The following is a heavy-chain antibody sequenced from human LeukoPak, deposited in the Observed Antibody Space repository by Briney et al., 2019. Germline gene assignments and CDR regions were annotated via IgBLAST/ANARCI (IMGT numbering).Heavy chain of an antibody. Sequence: GGSLRLSCAASGFTFSSYAMSWVRQAPGKGLEWVSATSGGGGSTHYADSVKGRFTISRDNSKNTLYLQMNSLRAEDTAVYYCAKDNRRHYTSGPNPDSLHWGQGALVTVSS. CDR1: GFTFSSYA. D-gene: IGHD6-19*01. J-gene: IGHJ4*02. CDR3: AKDNRRHYTSGPNPDSLH. V-gene: IGHV3-23*01. CDR2: TSGGGGST.